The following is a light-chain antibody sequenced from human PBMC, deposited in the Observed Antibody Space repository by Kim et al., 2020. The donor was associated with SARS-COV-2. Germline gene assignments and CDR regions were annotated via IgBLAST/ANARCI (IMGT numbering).Light chain of an antibody. J-gene: IGLJ2*01. CDR1: KLGDKY. V-gene: IGLV3-1*01. Sequence: PGRTDSITCSGDKLGDKYACWYQQKPGQSPVLVIYQDSKRPSGIPERFSGSNSGNTATLTISGTQAMDEADYYCQAWDSSTADVVFGGGTKVTVL. CDR3: QAWDSSTADVV. CDR2: QDS.